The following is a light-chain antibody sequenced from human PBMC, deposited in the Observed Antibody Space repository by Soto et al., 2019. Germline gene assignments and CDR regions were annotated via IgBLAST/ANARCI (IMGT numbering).Light chain of an antibody. CDR2: DAS. CDR1: QRVSSSY. J-gene: IGKJ2*02. CDR3: QQYGSSPRT. Sequence: EIVLTQSPATLSLSPGERATLSCRASQRVSSSYLAWYQQKPGLAPRLLIYDASSRATGIPDRFSGSGSGTDFTLTISRLEPEDFAVYYCQQYGSSPRTFGQGTKLEIK. V-gene: IGKV3D-20*01.